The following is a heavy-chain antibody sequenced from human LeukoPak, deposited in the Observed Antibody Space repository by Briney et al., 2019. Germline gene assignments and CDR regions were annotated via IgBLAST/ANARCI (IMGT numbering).Heavy chain of an antibody. D-gene: IGHD1-26*01. J-gene: IGHJ4*02. CDR2: IYYSGST. CDR3: ARSPSGSYPD. Sequence: SETLSLTCTVSGGSISSSSYYWGWIRQPPGKGLEWIGSIYYSGSTSYNLSLKRRVTMSMDTSKNHFSLRLSSMTAADTATYYCARSPSGSYPDWGQGTLVTVSS. CDR1: GGSISSSSYY. V-gene: IGHV4-39*07.